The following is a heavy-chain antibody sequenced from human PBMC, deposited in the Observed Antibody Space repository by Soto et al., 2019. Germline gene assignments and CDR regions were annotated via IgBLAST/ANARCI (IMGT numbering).Heavy chain of an antibody. CDR2: TSSDGNTK. J-gene: IGHJ5*02. D-gene: IGHD1-26*01. CDR1: GFSFRNYG. V-gene: IGHV3-33*01. CDR3: ARWGGSYYESWFDP. Sequence: QVLLVESGGGVVQPGTSLRLSCAASGFSFRNYGMHWVRQAPGKGLEWVAVTSSDGNTKNYAASVKGRFTISSDTSKNTLYLQMSSLRAEDTALYYCARWGGSYYESWFDPWGQGTPVIVSS.